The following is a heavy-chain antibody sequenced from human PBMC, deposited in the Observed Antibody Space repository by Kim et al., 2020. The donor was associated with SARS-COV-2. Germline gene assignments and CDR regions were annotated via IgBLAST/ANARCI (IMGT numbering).Heavy chain of an antibody. Sequence: GGSLRLSCAASGFTFTIYTMHWVRQAPGKGLEWVAFISYDGSNKYYADSVKGRFTISRDNSKNTLYLQMNSLRAEDTAVYYCARADYYDSNAYYKPYYFDYWGQGTLVTVSS. CDR1: GFTFTIYT. CDR2: ISYDGSNK. D-gene: IGHD3-22*01. CDR3: ARADYYDSNAYYKPYYFDY. V-gene: IGHV3-30*04. J-gene: IGHJ4*02.